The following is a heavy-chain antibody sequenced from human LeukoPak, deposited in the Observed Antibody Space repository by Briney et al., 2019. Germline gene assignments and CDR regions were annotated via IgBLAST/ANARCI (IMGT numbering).Heavy chain of an antibody. Sequence: ASVKVSCKASGYTFTCYYMHWVRQAPGQGLEWMGWINPNSGGTNYAQKFQGRVTMTRDTSISTAYMELSRLRSDDTAVYYCARGGYYYDSSGYQDAFDIWGQGTMVTVSS. D-gene: IGHD3-22*01. CDR3: ARGGYYYDSSGYQDAFDI. V-gene: IGHV1-2*02. J-gene: IGHJ3*02. CDR2: INPNSGGT. CDR1: GYTFTCYY.